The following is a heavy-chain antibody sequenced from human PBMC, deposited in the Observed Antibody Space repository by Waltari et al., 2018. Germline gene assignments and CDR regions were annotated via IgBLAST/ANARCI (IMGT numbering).Heavy chain of an antibody. CDR1: GGSFSGYY. CDR3: VASYYDFWSGFRSSDY. D-gene: IGHD3-3*01. J-gene: IGHJ4*02. V-gene: IGHV4-34*01. CDR2: INHSGST. Sequence: QVQLQQWGAGLLKPSETLSLTCAVYGGSFSGYYWSWIRQPPGKGLEWIGEINHSGSTNYNPSLKSRVTISVDTSKNQFSLKLSSVTAADTAVYYCVASYYDFWSGFRSSDYWGQGTLVTVSS.